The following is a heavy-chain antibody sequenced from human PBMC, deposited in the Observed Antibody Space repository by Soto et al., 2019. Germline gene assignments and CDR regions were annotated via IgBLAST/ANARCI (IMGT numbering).Heavy chain of an antibody. CDR2: IYYSGST. CDR3: ARHTPGPPYYGMDV. Sequence: QLQLQESGPGLVKPSETLSLTCTVSGGSISSSSYYWGWIRQPPGKGLEWIGSIYYSGSTYYNPSLKSRVTISVDTSKNQFSLKLSSVTAADTAVYYCARHTPGPPYYGMDVWGQGTTVTVSS. V-gene: IGHV4-39*01. CDR1: GGSISSSSYY. J-gene: IGHJ6*02.